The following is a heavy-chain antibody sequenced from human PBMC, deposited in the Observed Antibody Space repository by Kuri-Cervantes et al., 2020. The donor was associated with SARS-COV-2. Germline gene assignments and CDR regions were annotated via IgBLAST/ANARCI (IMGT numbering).Heavy chain of an antibody. Sequence: LSLTCAGSVFTFSSYWMSWVRPAPGRGLEWVANIKQDGSEKYNVDSVKGRFTISRDNAKNSLYLPMNSLRAEDTAVYYCVRDGDHWNFDYWGQGTLVTVSS. CDR2: IKQDGSEK. D-gene: IGHD1-1*01. V-gene: IGHV3-7*01. CDR1: VFTFSSYW. CDR3: VRDGDHWNFDY. J-gene: IGHJ4*02.